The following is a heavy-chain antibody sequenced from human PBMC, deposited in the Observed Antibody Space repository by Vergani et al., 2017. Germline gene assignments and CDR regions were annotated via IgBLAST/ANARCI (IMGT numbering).Heavy chain of an antibody. J-gene: IGHJ4*02. CDR1: GGSISSYY. Sequence: QVQLQESGPGLVKPSETLSLTCTVSGGSISSYYWSWIRQPPGKGLEWIGYIYYSGSTNYNPSLKSRVTISVDTSKNQFSLKLSSVTAADTAVYYCARDRPGYWGQGTLVTVSS. CDR2: IYYSGST. V-gene: IGHV4-59*01. CDR3: ARDRPGY.